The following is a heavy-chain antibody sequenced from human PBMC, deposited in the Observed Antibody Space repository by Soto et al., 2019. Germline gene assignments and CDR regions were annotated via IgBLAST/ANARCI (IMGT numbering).Heavy chain of an antibody. CDR2: LYWDNTR. CDR3: ARYTTDTYFDV. CDR1: GFSLYTRGVG. Sequence: QITLKESRPMLVKPTQTLTLTCSFSGFSLYTRGVGVGWVRQPPGKALEWLALLYWDNTRRYSPSLKNSLTIAKGTSENQVVLTMTNMEPEDTGTYYCARYTTDTYFDVWGKGTTVTVSS. V-gene: IGHV2-5*02. D-gene: IGHD2-2*02. J-gene: IGHJ6*04.